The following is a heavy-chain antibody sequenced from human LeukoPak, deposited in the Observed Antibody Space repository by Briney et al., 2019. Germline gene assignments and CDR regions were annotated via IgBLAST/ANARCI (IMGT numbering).Heavy chain of an antibody. Sequence: SETLSLTCAVYGGSFSGYYWSWIRQPPGKGLEWIGEINHSGSTNYNPSLKSRVTISVDTSKNQFSLKLSSVTAADTAVYYCARHSPVRGVRDWGQGTLVTVSS. CDR1: GGSFSGYY. D-gene: IGHD3-10*01. CDR2: INHSGST. J-gene: IGHJ4*02. V-gene: IGHV4-34*01. CDR3: ARHSPVRGVRD.